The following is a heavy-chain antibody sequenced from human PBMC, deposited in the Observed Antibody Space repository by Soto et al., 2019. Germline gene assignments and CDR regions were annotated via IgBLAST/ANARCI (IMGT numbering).Heavy chain of an antibody. Sequence: QVQLVQSGAEVKKPGASVKVSCTTYGYTFSDYFLHWVRQAPGQGPEWMGFINPKRGGTEYAQKFQGRVNMTRETSSSTVYMDLSGLTSDDTAIYYCARDSGIPGRYWYFGLWGRGTLVTVSS. J-gene: IGHJ2*01. CDR2: INPKRGGT. D-gene: IGHD2-21*01. CDR3: ARDSGIPGRYWYFGL. CDR1: GYTFSDYF. V-gene: IGHV1-2*02.